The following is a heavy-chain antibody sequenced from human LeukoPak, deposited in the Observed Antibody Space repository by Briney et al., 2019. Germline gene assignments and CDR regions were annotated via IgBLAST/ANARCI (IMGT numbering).Heavy chain of an antibody. J-gene: IGHJ6*03. Sequence: SETLSLTCAVYGGSFSGYYWSWIRQPPGKGLEWIGEINHSGSTNYNPSLKSRVTISVDTSKNQFSLKLSSVTAADTAVYYCARVKFHYYYYYYMDVWGKGTTVTVSS. CDR2: INHSGST. CDR3: ARVKFHYYYYYYMDV. V-gene: IGHV4-34*01. CDR1: GGSFSGYY.